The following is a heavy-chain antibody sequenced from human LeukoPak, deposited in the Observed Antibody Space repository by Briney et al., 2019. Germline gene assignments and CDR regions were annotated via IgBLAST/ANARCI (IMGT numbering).Heavy chain of an antibody. Sequence: PGGSLRLSCAGSGLTFSRYAMRWVRQAPGKGLEWVSAISASGGSTYYADSVKGRFTISRDNSKNTLYLQMNSLRVEDTAVYYCAKEVYYLDTSGLLSFAFDICGQGTMVTVPS. D-gene: IGHD3-22*01. V-gene: IGHV3-23*01. J-gene: IGHJ3*02. CDR1: GLTFSRYA. CDR2: ISASGGST. CDR3: AKEVYYLDTSGLLSFAFDI.